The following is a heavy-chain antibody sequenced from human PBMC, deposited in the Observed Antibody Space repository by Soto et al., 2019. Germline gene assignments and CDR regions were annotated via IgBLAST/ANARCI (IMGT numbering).Heavy chain of an antibody. CDR2: IYYSGST. Sequence: LSLTCTVSGGSISSGDYYWSWIRQPPGKGLEWIGYIYYSGSTYYNPSLKSRVTISVDTSKNQFSLKLSSVTAADTAVYYCARVGGSGSYYNVFFDPWGQGTLVTVSS. D-gene: IGHD3-10*01. J-gene: IGHJ5*02. CDR3: ARVGGSGSYYNVFFDP. V-gene: IGHV4-30-4*01. CDR1: GGSISSGDYY.